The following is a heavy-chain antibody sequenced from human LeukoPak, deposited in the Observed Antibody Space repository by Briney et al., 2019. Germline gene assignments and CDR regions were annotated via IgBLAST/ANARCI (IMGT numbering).Heavy chain of an antibody. CDR2: ISSSSSYI. V-gene: IGHV3-21*01. Sequence: PGGSLRLSCAASGFTFSTYSMNWVRQAPGKGLEWVSSISSSSSYIYYADSVKGRFTISRDNAKNSLYLQMNSLRAEDTAVYYCARNGWYSDGMDVWGKGTTVTVSS. D-gene: IGHD6-19*01. J-gene: IGHJ6*04. CDR3: ARNGWYSDGMDV. CDR1: GFTFSTYS.